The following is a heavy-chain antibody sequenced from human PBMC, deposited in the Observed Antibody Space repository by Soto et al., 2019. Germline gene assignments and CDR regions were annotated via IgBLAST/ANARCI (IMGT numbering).Heavy chain of an antibody. J-gene: IGHJ6*03. CDR1: GFTFSSYW. V-gene: IGHV3-74*01. CDR2: INSDGSST. D-gene: IGHD3-3*01. Sequence: GALRLSCAASGFTFSSYWMHWVRQAPGKGLVWVSRINSDGSSTSYADSVKGRFTISRDNAKNTLYLQMNSLRAEDTAVYYCARPKQRFLEWLSPHYYYYMDVWGKGTTVTVSS. CDR3: ARPKQRFLEWLSPHYYYYMDV.